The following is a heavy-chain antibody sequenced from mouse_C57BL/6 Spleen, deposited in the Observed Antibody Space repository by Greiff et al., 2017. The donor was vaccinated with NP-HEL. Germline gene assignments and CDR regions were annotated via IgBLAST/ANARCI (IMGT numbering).Heavy chain of an antibody. D-gene: IGHD2-3*01. CDR3: ARANDGYYEGWFAY. CDR2: ISDGGSYT. V-gene: IGHV5-4*01. CDR1: GFTFSSYA. Sequence: EVQVVESGGGLVKPGGSLKLSCAASGFTFSSYAMSWVRQTPEKRLEWVATISDGGSYTYYPDNVKGRFTISRDNAKNNLYLQMSHLKSEDTAMYYCARANDGYYEGWFAYWGQGTLVTVSA. J-gene: IGHJ3*01.